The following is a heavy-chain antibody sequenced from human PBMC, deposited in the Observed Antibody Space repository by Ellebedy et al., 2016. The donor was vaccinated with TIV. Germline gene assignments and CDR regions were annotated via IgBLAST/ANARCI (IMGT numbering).Heavy chain of an antibody. V-gene: IGHV3-23*01. CDR3: ARGHYGTNDGYYDY. D-gene: IGHD3-22*01. CDR1: GFTFNNYG. Sequence: GESLKISXAASGFTFNNYGMSWVRQGPGRGLERVADISGDGEHTYYVDSVKGRFTISRDNAKNSLYLQMHSLRAEDTAVYYCARGHYGTNDGYYDYWGQGSLVTVSS. J-gene: IGHJ4*02. CDR2: ISGDGEHT.